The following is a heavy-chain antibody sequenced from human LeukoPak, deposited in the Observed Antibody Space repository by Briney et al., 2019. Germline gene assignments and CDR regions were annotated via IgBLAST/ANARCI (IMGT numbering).Heavy chain of an antibody. D-gene: IGHD2-2*02. CDR2: IRYDGSNK. CDR1: GFTFSSYG. J-gene: IGHJ4*02. Sequence: GGSLRLSCAASGFTFSSYGMHWVRQAPGKGLEWVAFIRYDGSNKYYADSVKGRFTISRDNSKNTLYLQMNSLRAEDTAVYYCAKAACSSTSCYIDYWGQGTLVTVSS. V-gene: IGHV3-30*02. CDR3: AKAACSSTSCYIDY.